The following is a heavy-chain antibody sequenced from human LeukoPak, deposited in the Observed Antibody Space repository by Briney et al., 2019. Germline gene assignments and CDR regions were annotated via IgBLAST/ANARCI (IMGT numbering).Heavy chain of an antibody. J-gene: IGHJ4*02. CDR1: GFSLSTSGMR. CDR2: IVWDDNK. CDR3: ARMSGTFAFDY. D-gene: IGHD1-26*01. V-gene: IGHV2-70*04. Sequence: SGPTLVNPTQTLTLTCTFSGFSLSTSGMRESWIRQPPGKALEWLARIVWDDNKFYSTSLKTRLTISKDTSKNQVVLTMTNMDPVDTATYYCARMSGTFAFDYWGQGTLVTVSS.